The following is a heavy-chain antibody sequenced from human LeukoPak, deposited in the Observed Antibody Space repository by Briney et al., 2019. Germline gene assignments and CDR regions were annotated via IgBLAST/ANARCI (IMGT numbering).Heavy chain of an antibody. Sequence: GGSLRLSCAASGFIFDDFGMSWVRQAPGKGLEWVSGINWNGGSTGYADSVEGRSTISRDNAKSSLYLQMNSLRAEDTALYYCAILTGYSSQWGQGTLVTVSS. CDR3: AILTGYSSQ. D-gene: IGHD6-13*01. CDR1: GFIFDDFG. J-gene: IGHJ4*02. V-gene: IGHV3-20*04. CDR2: INWNGGST.